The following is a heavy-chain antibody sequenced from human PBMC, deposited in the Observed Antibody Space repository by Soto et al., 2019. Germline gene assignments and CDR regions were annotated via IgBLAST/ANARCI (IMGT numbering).Heavy chain of an antibody. CDR1: GFTFDYYA. V-gene: IGHV3-9*01. D-gene: IGHD4-17*01. J-gene: IGHJ4*02. CDR2: SSWNSGSI. CDR3: AKGGTETTGGLHY. Sequence: PGGSLRLSCAASGFTFDYYAMHWARQAPGKGLEWVSGSSWNSGSIGYANSMKGRFTISRDNAKNSLYLQMNSLRTEDTALYYCAKGGTETTGGLHYWGQGTLVTVSS.